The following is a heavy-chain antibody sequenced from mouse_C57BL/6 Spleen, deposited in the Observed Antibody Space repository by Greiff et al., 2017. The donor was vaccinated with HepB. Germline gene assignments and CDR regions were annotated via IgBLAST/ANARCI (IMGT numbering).Heavy chain of an antibody. CDR3: ARSNWDDWYFDV. J-gene: IGHJ1*03. D-gene: IGHD4-1*01. V-gene: IGHV1-64*01. CDR1: GYTFTSYW. Sequence: VQLQQPGAELVKPGASVKLSCMASGYTFTSYWMHWVKQRPGQGLEWIGMIHPNSGSTNYNEKFKSKATLTVDKSSSTAYMQLSSLTSEDSAVYYCARSNWDDWYFDVWGTGTTVTVSS. CDR2: IHPNSGST.